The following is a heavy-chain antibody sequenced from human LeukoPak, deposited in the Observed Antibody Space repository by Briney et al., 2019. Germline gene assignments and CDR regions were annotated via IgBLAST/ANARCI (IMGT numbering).Heavy chain of an antibody. CDR1: GASIRSGNYY. V-gene: IGHV4-30-4*01. CDR2: IYYSGST. Sequence: PSETLSLTCTVSGASIRSGNYYWSWLRQPPGKGLEWIGYIYYSGSTYYNPSLRSRITMSIDTSKNQFSLNLSSVTAADTAVYYCATGYDARLVITYWGQGSLVTVYS. CDR3: ATGYDARLVITY. D-gene: IGHD3-9*01. J-gene: IGHJ4*02.